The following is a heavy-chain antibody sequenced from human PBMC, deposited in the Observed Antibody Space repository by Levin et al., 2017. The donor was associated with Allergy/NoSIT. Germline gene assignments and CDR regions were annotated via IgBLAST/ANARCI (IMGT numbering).Heavy chain of an antibody. CDR1: GGTFSSYA. Sequence: SVKVSCKASGGTFSSYAISWVRQAPGQGLEWMGGIIPIFGTANYAQKFQGRVTITADESTSTAYMELSSLRSEDTAVYYCARDSGPGGGYSGYDYYYFDYWGQGTLVTVSS. V-gene: IGHV1-69*13. D-gene: IGHD5-12*01. J-gene: IGHJ4*02. CDR2: IIPIFGTA. CDR3: ARDSGPGGGYSGYDYYYFDY.